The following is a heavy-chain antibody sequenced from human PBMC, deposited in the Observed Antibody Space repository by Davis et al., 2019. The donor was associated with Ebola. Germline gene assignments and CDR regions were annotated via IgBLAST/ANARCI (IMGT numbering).Heavy chain of an antibody. J-gene: IGHJ4*02. D-gene: IGHD2-21*01. V-gene: IGHV3-9*01. CDR1: GFTFDGYA. CDR3: AKVNYCGGDCSYFDY. Sequence: PGGSLRLSCAASGFTFDGYAMHWVRQAPGKGLEWVSGISWNSGSIGYADSVKGRFTISRDNAKNSLYLQMNSLRAEDTALYYCAKVNYCGGDCSYFDYWGQGTLVTVSS. CDR2: ISWNSGSI.